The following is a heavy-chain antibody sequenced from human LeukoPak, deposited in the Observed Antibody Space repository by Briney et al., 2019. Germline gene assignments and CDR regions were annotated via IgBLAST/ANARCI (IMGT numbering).Heavy chain of an antibody. D-gene: IGHD6-19*01. Sequence: GGSLILSCAASGFTFNSYEMNWVRQAPGKGLEWVSYISRSGDTINYADSVKGRFTVSRDTAKNLLYLQMNSLTVDDSAVYYCARDDSDGWSHDIWGQGTRVTVSS. CDR1: GFTFNSYE. CDR2: ISRSGDTI. CDR3: ARDDSDGWSHDI. V-gene: IGHV3-48*03. J-gene: IGHJ3*02.